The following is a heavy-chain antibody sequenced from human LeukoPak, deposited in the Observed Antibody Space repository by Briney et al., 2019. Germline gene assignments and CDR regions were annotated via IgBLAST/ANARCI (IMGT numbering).Heavy chain of an antibody. D-gene: IGHD6-19*01. CDR1: GGSFSGYY. J-gene: IGHJ3*02. Sequence: SETLSLTCAVYGGSFSGYYWSWIRQPPGKGLEWIGYIYYSGSTNYNPSLKSRVTISVDTSKNQFSLKLSSVTAADTAVYYCACSVADAFDIWGQGTMVTVSS. V-gene: IGHV4-59*08. CDR3: ACSVADAFDI. CDR2: IYYSGST.